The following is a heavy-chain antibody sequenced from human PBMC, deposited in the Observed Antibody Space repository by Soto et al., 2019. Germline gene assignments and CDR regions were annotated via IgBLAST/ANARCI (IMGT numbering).Heavy chain of an antibody. J-gene: IGHJ4*02. V-gene: IGHV3-15*01. CDR2: IKSKTDGGTT. Sequence: GGSLRLSCAASGFTFSNAWMSWVRQAPGKGLEWVGRIKSKTDGGTTDYAAPVKGRFTISRDDSKNTLYLQMNSLKTEDTAVYYCTTTVGATPLFDYWGQGTLVTVSS. CDR3: TTTVGATPLFDY. D-gene: IGHD1-26*01. CDR1: GFTFSNAW.